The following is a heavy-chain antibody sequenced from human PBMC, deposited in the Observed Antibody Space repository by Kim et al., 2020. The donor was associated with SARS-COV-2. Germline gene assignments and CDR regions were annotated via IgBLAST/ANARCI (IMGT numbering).Heavy chain of an antibody. D-gene: IGHD6-13*01. J-gene: IGHJ4*02. Sequence: GGSLRLSCAASGFTFSSYSMNWVRQAPGKGLEWVSYISSSSSTIYYADSVKGRFTISRDNAKNSLYLQMNSLRAEDTAVYYCARWGIAFDYWGQGTLVTVSS. CDR1: GFTFSSYS. CDR2: ISSSSSTI. CDR3: ARWGIAFDY. V-gene: IGHV3-48*04.